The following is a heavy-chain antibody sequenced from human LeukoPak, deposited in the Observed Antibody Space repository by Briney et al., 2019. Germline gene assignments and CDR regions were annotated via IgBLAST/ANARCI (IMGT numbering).Heavy chain of an antibody. Sequence: GASVKVSCKASGGTFSSYAISWVRQAPGQGLEWMGRIIPILGIANYAQKFQGRVTITADKSTSTAYMELSSLRSEDTAVYYCARYTLDYYDSSGYADYFDYWGQGTLVTVSS. V-gene: IGHV1-69*04. CDR1: GGTFSSYA. J-gene: IGHJ4*02. D-gene: IGHD3-22*01. CDR3: ARYTLDYYDSSGYADYFDY. CDR2: IIPILGIA.